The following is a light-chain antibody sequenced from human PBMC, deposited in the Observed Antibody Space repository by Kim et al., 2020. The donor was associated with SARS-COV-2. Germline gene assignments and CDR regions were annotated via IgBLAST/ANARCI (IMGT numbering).Light chain of an antibody. J-gene: IGLJ3*02. V-gene: IGLV8-61*01. CDR3: VLYMGSGIWV. CDR1: SGSVSTSYY. CDR2: STN. Sequence: GGTVTLTCGLSSGSVSTSYYPSWYQQTPGQASRTLIYSTNTRSSGVPDRFSGSILGNKAALTITGAQADDESDYYCVLYMGSGIWVFGGGTQLTVL.